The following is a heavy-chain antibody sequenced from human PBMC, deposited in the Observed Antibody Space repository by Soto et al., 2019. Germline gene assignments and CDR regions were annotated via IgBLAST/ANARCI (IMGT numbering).Heavy chain of an antibody. CDR2: IYPGDSDT. CDR3: ARQYSNHADYYGMDV. Sequence: PGESLKISCKGSGYSFTSYWIGWVRQMPGKGLEWMGIIYPGDSDTRYSPSFQGQVTISADKSISTAYLQWSSLKASDTAMYYCARQYSNHADYYGMDVWGQGTTVTVSS. V-gene: IGHV5-51*01. CDR1: GYSFTSYW. J-gene: IGHJ6*02. D-gene: IGHD4-4*01.